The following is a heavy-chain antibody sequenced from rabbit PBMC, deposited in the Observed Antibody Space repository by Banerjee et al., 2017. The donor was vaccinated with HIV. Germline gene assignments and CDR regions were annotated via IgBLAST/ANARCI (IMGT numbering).Heavy chain of an antibody. J-gene: IGHJ4*01. CDR2: IDSGSSGST. CDR3: ATSSAAYTSDYYDL. CDR1: GFSFSSSYW. V-gene: IGHV1S45*01. D-gene: IGHD1-1*01. Sequence: QEQLEESGGGLVQPEGSLTLTCTASGFSFSSSYWIGWVRQAPGKGLEWIGCIDSGSSGSTYYASWAKGRFTISKTSSTTVTLQMTSLTVADTATYFCATSSAAYTSDYYDLWGQGTLVTVS.